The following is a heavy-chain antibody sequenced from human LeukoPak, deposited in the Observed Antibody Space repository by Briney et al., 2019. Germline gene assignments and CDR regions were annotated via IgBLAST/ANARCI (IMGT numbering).Heavy chain of an antibody. V-gene: IGHV3-23*01. D-gene: IGHD6-19*01. CDR2: ISGSGGST. Sequence: GGSLRLSCAASGFTFSSYAMSWVRQAPGKGLEWVSAISGSGGSTYYADSVKGRFTISRDNSKNTLYLQMNSLRAEDTAVYHCAKDSLIAVAGTRPWWYFDLWGRGTLVTVSS. J-gene: IGHJ2*01. CDR3: AKDSLIAVAGTRPWWYFDL. CDR1: GFTFSSYA.